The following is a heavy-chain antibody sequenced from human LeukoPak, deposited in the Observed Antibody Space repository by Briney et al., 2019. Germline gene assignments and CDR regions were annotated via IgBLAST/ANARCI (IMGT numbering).Heavy chain of an antibody. V-gene: IGHV3-30-3*01. CDR3: ARDWAPGGKGVNFDY. J-gene: IGHJ4*02. D-gene: IGHD4-23*01. CDR1: GFTFSSYA. Sequence: SGGSLRLSCAASGFTFSSYAMHWVRQAPGKGLEWVAVISYDGSNKYYADSVKGRFTISRDNSKNTLYLQMNSLRAEDTAVYYCARDWAPGGKGVNFDYWGQGTLVTVSS. CDR2: ISYDGSNK.